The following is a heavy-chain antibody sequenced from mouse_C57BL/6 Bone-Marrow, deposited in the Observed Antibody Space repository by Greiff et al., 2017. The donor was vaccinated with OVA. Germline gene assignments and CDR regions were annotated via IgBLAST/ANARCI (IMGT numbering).Heavy chain of an antibody. D-gene: IGHD1-1*01. CDR1: GYTFTSYW. CDR3: ARGYYVFDY. V-gene: IGHV1-55*01. Sequence: VKLMESGAELVKPGASVKMSCKASGYTFTSYWITWVKQRPGQGLEWIGDIYPGSGSTNYNEKFKSKATLTVDTSSSTAYMQLSSLTSEDSAVYYCARGYYVFDYWGQGTTLTVSS. J-gene: IGHJ2*01. CDR2: IYPGSGST.